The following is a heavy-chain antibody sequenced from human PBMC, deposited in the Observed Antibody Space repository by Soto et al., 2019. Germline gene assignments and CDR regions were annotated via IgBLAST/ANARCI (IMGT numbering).Heavy chain of an antibody. CDR1: GGSISSYY. CDR3: ARDVFSREYCSGFSCRNYRPSYSTHF. Sequence: SETLSLTCTVSGGSISSYYWSWIRQPAGKGLEWIGRIYTSGSTNYNPSLKSRVTMSVDTSKNQFSLKLSSVTAADTAVYYCARDVFSREYCSGFSCRNYRPSYSTHFCGQAPTVTVS. V-gene: IGHV4-4*07. J-gene: IGHJ6*02. D-gene: IGHD2-15*01. CDR2: IYTSGST.